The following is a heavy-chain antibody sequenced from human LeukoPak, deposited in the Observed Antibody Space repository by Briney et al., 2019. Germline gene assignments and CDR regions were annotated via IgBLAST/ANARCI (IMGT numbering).Heavy chain of an antibody. D-gene: IGHD5-12*01. CDR1: GGPFSGYY. CDR2: INHSGST. CDR3: AGGYSDYDRAASWFDP. Sequence: SETLSLTCAVYGGPFSGYYWGWIRQPPGKGLEWIGEINHSGSTNYSPSLKSRVTISVDTSKNQFSLKLSSVTAADTAVYYCAGGYSDYDRAASWFDPWGQGTLVTVSS. V-gene: IGHV4-34*01. J-gene: IGHJ5*02.